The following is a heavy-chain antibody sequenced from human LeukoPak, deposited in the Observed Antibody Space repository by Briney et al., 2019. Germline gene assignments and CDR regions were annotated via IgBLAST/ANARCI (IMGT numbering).Heavy chain of an antibody. Sequence: ASVKLSCKASGYTFTSYYMHWVRHAPGQRLEWMGIINPSGGSTSYAQKFQGRVTMTRDTSTSTVYMELSSLRSEDTAVYYCATRAVAGTTDPWGQGTLVTVSS. CDR1: GYTFTSYY. V-gene: IGHV1-46*01. D-gene: IGHD6-19*01. CDR3: ATRAVAGTTDP. CDR2: INPSGGST. J-gene: IGHJ5*02.